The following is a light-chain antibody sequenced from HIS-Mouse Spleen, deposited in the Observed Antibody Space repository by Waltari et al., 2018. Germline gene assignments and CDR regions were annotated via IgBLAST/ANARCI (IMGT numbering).Light chain of an antibody. V-gene: IGLV2-23*01. CDR2: EGS. CDR1: SSDVGSYNL. J-gene: IGLJ3*02. Sequence: QSALTQPASVSGSPGQSITISCTGTSSDVGSYNLVSWYQQPPGKAPNLMIYEGSKRPSGVSNRFSGSKSGNTASLTISGLQAEDEADYYCCSYAGSSTFWVFGGGTKLTVL. CDR3: CSYAGSSTFWV.